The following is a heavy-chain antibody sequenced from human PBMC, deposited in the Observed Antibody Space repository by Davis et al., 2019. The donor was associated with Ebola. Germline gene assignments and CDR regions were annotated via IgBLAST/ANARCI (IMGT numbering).Heavy chain of an antibody. V-gene: IGHV4-34*01. J-gene: IGHJ4*02. CDR3: ARGVRYSSGWWRPLFDY. CDR2: INHSGST. D-gene: IGHD6-19*01. CDR1: GGSFSGYY. Sequence: SQTLSLTCAVHGGSFSGYYWSWLRQPPGKGLEWIGEINHSGSTNYNPSLKSRVTISVDTSKNQFSLKLSSVTAADTAVYYCARGVRYSSGWWRPLFDYWGQGTLVTVSS.